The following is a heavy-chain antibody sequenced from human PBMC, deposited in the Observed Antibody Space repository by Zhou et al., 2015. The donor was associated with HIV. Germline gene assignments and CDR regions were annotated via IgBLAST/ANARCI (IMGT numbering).Heavy chain of an antibody. V-gene: IGHV1-69*02. D-gene: IGHD6-19*01. CDR1: GGTFSSYT. CDR3: ACIAVAGGGPRIYYGMDV. CDR2: IIPILGIA. J-gene: IGHJ6*02. Sequence: QVQLVQSGAEVKKPGSSVKVSCKASGGTFSSYTISWVRQAPGQGLEWMGRIIPILGIANYAQKFQGRVTITADKSTSTAYMELSSLRSEDTAVYYCACIAVAGGGPRIYYGMDVWGQGTTVTVSS.